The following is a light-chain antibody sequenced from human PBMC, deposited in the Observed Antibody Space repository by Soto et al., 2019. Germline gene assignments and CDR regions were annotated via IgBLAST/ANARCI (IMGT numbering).Light chain of an antibody. CDR3: QQSYRTPPAT. J-gene: IGKJ5*01. CDR2: AAS. Sequence: DIQMTHSPSSLSASVGDRVTITCRASQSISSYLNWYQQKPGKAPKLLIYAASSLQSGVPSRFSGSGSGTDFTLTISSLQPEDFATYYCQQSYRTPPATFGQGTRLEIK. V-gene: IGKV1-39*01. CDR1: QSISSY.